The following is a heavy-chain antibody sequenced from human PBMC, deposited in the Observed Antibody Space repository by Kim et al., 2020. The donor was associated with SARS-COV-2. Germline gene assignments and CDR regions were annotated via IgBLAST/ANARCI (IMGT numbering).Heavy chain of an antibody. V-gene: IGHV3-11*06. J-gene: IGHJ4*02. Sequence: KGRFTISRDNAKNSLYLQMNSLRAEDTAVYYCARAVDYYDSSGYSYYFDYWGQGTLVTVSS. CDR3: ARAVDYYDSSGYSYYFDY. D-gene: IGHD3-22*01.